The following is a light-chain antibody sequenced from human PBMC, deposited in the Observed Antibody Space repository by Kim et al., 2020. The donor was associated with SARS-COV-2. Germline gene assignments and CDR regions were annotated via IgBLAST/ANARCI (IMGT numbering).Light chain of an antibody. J-gene: IGKJ1*01. CDR2: GAP. CDR3: QKFGSSPRT. V-gene: IGKV3-20*01. CDR1: KSVRTTS. Sequence: PGERAPPPCRPSKSVRTTSLARYTQKPGQAPRPLIYGAPRRATGIPDRFSGSGSGKELTLTISRLEPEELAVYYCQKFGSSPRTFVQGTKVDIK.